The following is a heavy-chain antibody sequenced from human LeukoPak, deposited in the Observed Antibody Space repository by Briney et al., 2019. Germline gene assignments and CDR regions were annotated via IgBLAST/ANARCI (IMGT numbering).Heavy chain of an antibody. Sequence: SETLSLTCTVSGGSISSYYWSWIRQPPGKGLEWIGYIYYSGSTNYNPSLKSRVTISVDTSKNQFSLKLRSVTAADTAVYYCARVTGYVIADYFDYWGQGTLVTVSS. CDR3: ARVTGYVIADYFDY. J-gene: IGHJ4*02. V-gene: IGHV4-59*01. CDR1: GGSISSYY. CDR2: IYYSGST. D-gene: IGHD3-22*01.